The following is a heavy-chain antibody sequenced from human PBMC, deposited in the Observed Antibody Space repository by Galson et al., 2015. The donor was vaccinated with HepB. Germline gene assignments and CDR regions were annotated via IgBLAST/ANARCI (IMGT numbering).Heavy chain of an antibody. CDR1: GGSLSGYY. J-gene: IGHJ4*02. V-gene: IGHV4-34*01. Sequence: SETLSLTCAVYGGSLSGYYWTWIRQPPGRGLEWIGEINQSGSTNYNPSLKSRVIISEDMFNNQFFLKLSSVTAADTAVYYCARGFVFGEFLNWGQGILVTVSS. CDR2: INQSGST. D-gene: IGHD3-10*02. CDR3: ARGFVFGEFLN.